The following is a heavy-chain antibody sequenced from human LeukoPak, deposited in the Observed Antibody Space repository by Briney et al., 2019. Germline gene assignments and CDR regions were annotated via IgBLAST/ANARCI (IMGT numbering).Heavy chain of an antibody. V-gene: IGHV1-69*13. Sequence: SVKVSCKASVGTLSSYAISWVRQAPGQGLEWRGGIIPIFGTTKYSQKCQGRVPITAAESTGTAFMELNSLTSDDTAVYYCASRYCGSANCQWGDYYYYGMDGWRQGTTVTVSS. J-gene: IGHJ6*02. CDR1: VGTLSSYA. CDR3: ASRYCGSANCQWGDYYYYGMDG. CDR2: IIPIFGTT. D-gene: IGHD2-2*01.